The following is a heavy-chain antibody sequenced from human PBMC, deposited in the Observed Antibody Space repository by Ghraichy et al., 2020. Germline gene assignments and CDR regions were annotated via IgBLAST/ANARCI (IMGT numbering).Heavy chain of an antibody. CDR3: ARGGVGYCSSTSCYSVGGGVDV. J-gene: IGHJ6*04. Sequence: SETLSLTCAVYGGSFSGYYWSWIRQPPGKGLEWIGEISHSGSTNYNPSLKSRVTISVDTSKNQFSLKLSSVTAADTAVYYCARGGVGYCSSTSCYSVGGGVDVWGKGTTVTVSS. CDR2: ISHSGST. V-gene: IGHV4-34*01. CDR1: GGSFSGYY. D-gene: IGHD2-2*01.